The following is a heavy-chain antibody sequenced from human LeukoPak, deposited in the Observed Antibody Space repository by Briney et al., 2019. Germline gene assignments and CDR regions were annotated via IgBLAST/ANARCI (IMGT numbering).Heavy chain of an antibody. Sequence: GGSLRLSCAASGFTLSSYWMHWVRQAPGKGLVWVSRINSDGSSTSYADSVKGRFTISSDNAKNTLYLQMNSLRAEDTAVYYCARVLGLVRATEPPGYWGQGTLVTVSS. D-gene: IGHD1-14*01. CDR1: GFTLSSYW. J-gene: IGHJ4*02. CDR3: ARVLGLVRATEPPGY. CDR2: INSDGSST. V-gene: IGHV3-74*01.